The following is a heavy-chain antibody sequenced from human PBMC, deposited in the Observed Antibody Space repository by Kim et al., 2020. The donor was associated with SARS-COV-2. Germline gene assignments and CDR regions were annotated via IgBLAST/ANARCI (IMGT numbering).Heavy chain of an antibody. CDR1: GGSFSGYY. J-gene: IGHJ5*02. Sequence: SETLSLTCAVYGGSFSGYYWSWIGQPPGKGLEWIGEINHSGSTNYNPSLKSRVTISVDTSKNQFSLKLSSVTAADTAVYYCARPTTYYDFWSGYRLFDPWGQGTLVTVSS. D-gene: IGHD3-3*01. V-gene: IGHV4-34*01. CDR2: INHSGST. CDR3: ARPTTYYDFWSGYRLFDP.